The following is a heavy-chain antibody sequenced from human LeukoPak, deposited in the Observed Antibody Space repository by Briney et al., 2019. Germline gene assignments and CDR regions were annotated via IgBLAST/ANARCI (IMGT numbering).Heavy chain of an antibody. V-gene: IGHV3-7*01. CDR1: GVTFSVSW. CDR3: ARDRGWNTFDY. CDR2: IKEDGSVK. J-gene: IGHJ4*02. D-gene: IGHD1/OR15-1a*01. Sequence: PGGSLRLSCAASGVTFSVSWMSWVRQAPGKGLEWVANIKEDGSVKNYVDSVKGRLTISRDNAKKSLFLQMNSLRAEDTAVYYCARDRGWNTFDYWGQGTLVTVSS.